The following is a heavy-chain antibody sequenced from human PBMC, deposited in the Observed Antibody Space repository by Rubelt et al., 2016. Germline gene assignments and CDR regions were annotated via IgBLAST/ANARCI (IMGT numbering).Heavy chain of an antibody. CDR2: ISGGGGTT. D-gene: IGHD1-20*01. CDR1: YA. Sequence: YAMSWVRQAPGKGLECVSGISGGGGTTYYADSVKGRFTISRDNSKNTLYLQMNSLRDEDTAVYYCARLAYNWNPELGMYYFDYWGQGTLVTVSS. J-gene: IGHJ4*02. CDR3: ARLAYNWNPELGMYYFDY. V-gene: IGHV3-23*01.